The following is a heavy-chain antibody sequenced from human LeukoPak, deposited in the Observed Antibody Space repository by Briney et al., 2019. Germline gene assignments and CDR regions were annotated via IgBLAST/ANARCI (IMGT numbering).Heavy chain of an antibody. D-gene: IGHD3-10*01. CDR2: INWNGGST. Sequence: GGSLRLSCAASGFTFDDYGMSWVRQAPGKGLEWVSNINWNGGSTGYADSVEGRFTVSRDNAKNSLYLQMNSLRAEDTALYYCARDDGSGSGEYWGQGTLATVSS. CDR1: GFTFDDYG. CDR3: ARDDGSGSGEY. V-gene: IGHV3-20*04. J-gene: IGHJ4*02.